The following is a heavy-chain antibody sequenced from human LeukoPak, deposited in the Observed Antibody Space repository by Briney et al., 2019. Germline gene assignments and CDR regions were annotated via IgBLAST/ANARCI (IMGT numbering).Heavy chain of an antibody. D-gene: IGHD3-3*01. J-gene: IGHJ6*02. V-gene: IGHV1-24*01. CDR1: GYTLTELS. CDR3: ATGIPRYYYYGMDV. Sequence: ASVKVSCKVSGYTLTELSMHWVRQAPGKGLECMGGFDPEDGETIYAQKFQGRVTMTEDTSTDTAYMELSSLRSEDTAVYYCATGIPRYYYYGMDVWGQGTTVTVSS. CDR2: FDPEDGET.